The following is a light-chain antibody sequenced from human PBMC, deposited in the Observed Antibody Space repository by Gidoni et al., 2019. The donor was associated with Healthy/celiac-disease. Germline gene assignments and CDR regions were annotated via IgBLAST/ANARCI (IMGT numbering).Light chain of an antibody. Sequence: DIQMTQSPSTLSASVGDRVAITCRASQSIRSWLTWYQQKPGKAPKLLIYNASSLESGVPSRFSGSGPWIEFTLTISSLQPDDFATYYCQQYNSYWRTFGQGTKLEIK. V-gene: IGKV1-5*03. CDR2: NAS. CDR3: QQYNSYWRT. CDR1: QSIRSW. J-gene: IGKJ2*01.